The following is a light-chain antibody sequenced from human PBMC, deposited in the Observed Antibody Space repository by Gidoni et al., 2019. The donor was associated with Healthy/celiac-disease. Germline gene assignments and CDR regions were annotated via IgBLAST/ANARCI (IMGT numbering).Light chain of an antibody. Sequence: SALTQPASVSGPPGPSITISCTGTSSDVGGYSYVSWYQQHPGKAPKLMIYDVSNRPSGVSNRVSGSKSGNTASLTISGLQAEDEADYYCSSYTSSSTLVFGGGTKLTVL. CDR2: DVS. J-gene: IGLJ3*02. V-gene: IGLV2-14*01. CDR3: SSYTSSSTLV. CDR1: SSDVGGYSY.